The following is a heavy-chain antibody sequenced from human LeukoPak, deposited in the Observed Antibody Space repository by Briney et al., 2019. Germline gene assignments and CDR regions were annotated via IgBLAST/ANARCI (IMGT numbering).Heavy chain of an antibody. D-gene: IGHD6-19*01. V-gene: IGHV4-34*01. CDR1: GGSFSGYY. CDR2: INHSGST. J-gene: IGHJ4*02. Sequence: PSETLSLTCAVYGGSFSGYYWNWIRQPPGKGLEWIGEINHSGSTNYNPSLKSRVTISVDTSKNQFSLKLSSVTAADTAVYYCARAYSSGWYPKNSVFRDYWGQGTLVTVSS. CDR3: ARAYSSGWYPKNSVFRDY.